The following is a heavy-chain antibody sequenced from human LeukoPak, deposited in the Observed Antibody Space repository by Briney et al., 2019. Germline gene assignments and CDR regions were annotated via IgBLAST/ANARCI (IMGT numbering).Heavy chain of an antibody. CDR2: ISGYNGKT. D-gene: IGHD2-15*01. Sequence: GASVKVSCKASNYTFNTYGITCVRQAPGQGLEWMGWISGYNGKTKYAQNLQDRVTMTTDTSTTTAYMELRSLRSDDTAAYYCARAGAVVDNCFDPWGQGTLVTVSS. V-gene: IGHV1-18*01. CDR3: ARAGAVVDNCFDP. J-gene: IGHJ5*02. CDR1: NYTFNTYG.